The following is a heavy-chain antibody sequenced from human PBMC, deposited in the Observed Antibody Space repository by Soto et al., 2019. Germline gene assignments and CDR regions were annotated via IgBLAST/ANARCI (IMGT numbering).Heavy chain of an antibody. CDR1: GGSISSSSNY. D-gene: IGHD2-21*02. CDR3: ARHSDKAGPVTAFDS. J-gene: IGHJ4*02. Sequence: SETLSLTCTVSGGSISSSSNYWGWIRQPPGKGLEWIGSIYYSGSTYYNPSLKSRVTISVDTSKNQFSLKLTSVTAADTAMYYCARHSDKAGPVTAFDSWGQGTLVTVSS. CDR2: IYYSGST. V-gene: IGHV4-39*01.